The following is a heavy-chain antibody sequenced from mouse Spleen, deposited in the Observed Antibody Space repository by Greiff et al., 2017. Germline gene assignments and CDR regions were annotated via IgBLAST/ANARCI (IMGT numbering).Heavy chain of an antibody. V-gene: IGHV5-9-3*01. CDR2: ISSGGSYT. CDR3: ARHLLTGTFDY. D-gene: IGHD4-1*01. J-gene: IGHJ2*01. Sequence: EVHLVESGGGLVKPGGSLKLSCAASGFTFSSYAMSWVRQTPEKRLEWVATISSGGSYTYYPDSVKGRFTISRDNAKNTLYLQMSSLRSEDTAMYYCARHLLTGTFDYWGQGTTLTVSS. CDR1: GFTFSSYA.